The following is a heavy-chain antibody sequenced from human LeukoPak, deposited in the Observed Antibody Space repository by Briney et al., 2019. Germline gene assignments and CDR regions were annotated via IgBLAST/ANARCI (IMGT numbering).Heavy chain of an antibody. J-gene: IGHJ4*02. D-gene: IGHD5-24*01. CDR3: ARSPSRDGYNNLILFEN. Sequence: PSETLSLTCTVSGGSISNYYWSWIRQPPGKGLEWIGYIYYSGSTDYNPSLKSRVTISVDTSENHFSLMLTFVTAADTAVYYCARSPSRDGYNNLILFENWGQGNLVTVSS. CDR1: GGSISNYY. CDR2: IYYSGST. V-gene: IGHV4-59*08.